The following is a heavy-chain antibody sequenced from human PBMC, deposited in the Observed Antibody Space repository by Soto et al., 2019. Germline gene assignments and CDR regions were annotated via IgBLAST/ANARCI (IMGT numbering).Heavy chain of an antibody. D-gene: IGHD2-15*01. CDR3: VRALHSAYDY. V-gene: IGHV1-18*01. CDR2: ISAYNGNT. CDR1: GYTFASYG. Sequence: ASVKVSCKASGYTFASYGISWVRQAPGLGLEWMGWISAYNGNTNYAQKLQGRVTMTTDTSTSTAYMELRSLRSDDTAVYYCVRALHSAYDYWGQGTLVTVSS. J-gene: IGHJ4*02.